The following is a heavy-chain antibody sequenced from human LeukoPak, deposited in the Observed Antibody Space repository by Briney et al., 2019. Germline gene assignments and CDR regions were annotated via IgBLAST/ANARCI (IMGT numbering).Heavy chain of an antibody. D-gene: IGHD3-22*01. CDR1: GGTFSSYA. CDR3: ARDVSGRYYYDSSGSLFDY. J-gene: IGHJ4*02. Sequence: SVKVSCKASGGTFSSYAISWVRQAPGQGLEWMGGIIPIFGTANYAQKFQGRVTITADESTSTAYMELSSLRSEDTAVYYCARDVSGRYYYDSSGSLFDYWGQGTLVTVSS. CDR2: IIPIFGTA. V-gene: IGHV1-69*13.